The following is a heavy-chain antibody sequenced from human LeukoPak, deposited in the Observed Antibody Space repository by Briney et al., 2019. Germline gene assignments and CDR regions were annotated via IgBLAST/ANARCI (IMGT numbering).Heavy chain of an antibody. V-gene: IGHV3-23*01. CDR2: IGGSGAGT. CDR1: GFTFSSYA. Sequence: GGSLRLSCAASGFTFSSYAMSWVRQAPGKGLEWVSAIGGSGAGTYYADSVKGRFTISRDNSKNTLYLQMNSLRAEDTAVYYCAKAGIGVVGYFDYWGQGTLVTVSS. D-gene: IGHD6-19*01. J-gene: IGHJ4*02. CDR3: AKAGIGVVGYFDY.